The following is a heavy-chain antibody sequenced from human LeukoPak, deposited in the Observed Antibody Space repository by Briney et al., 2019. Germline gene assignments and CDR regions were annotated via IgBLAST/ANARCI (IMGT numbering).Heavy chain of an antibody. CDR2: ISSSGSTI. D-gene: IGHD3-22*01. CDR1: GFTFSDYY. Sequence: SGGSLRLSCAASGFTFSDYYMSWIRQAPGKGLEWVSYISSSGSTIYYADSVKGRFTISRDNAKNSLYLQMNSLRAEDTAVYYCARVVYDSSGYLRDYWGQGTLVTVSS. J-gene: IGHJ4*02. V-gene: IGHV3-11*01. CDR3: ARVVYDSSGYLRDY.